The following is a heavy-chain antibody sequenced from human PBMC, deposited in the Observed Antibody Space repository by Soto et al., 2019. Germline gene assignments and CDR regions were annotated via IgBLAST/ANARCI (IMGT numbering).Heavy chain of an antibody. CDR2: IRSKAYGGTT. CDR1: GCTFGDYA. J-gene: IGHJ4*02. D-gene: IGHD2-15*01. CDR3: TSVVQIGYCSGGSCL. V-gene: IGHV3-49*04. Sequence: GGSLRLSCTASGCTFGDYAMSWVRQAPGKGLGWVGFIRSKAYGGTTEYAASVKGRFTISRDDSKSIAYLQMNSLKTEDTAVYYCTSVVQIGYCSGGSCLWGQGTLVTFSS.